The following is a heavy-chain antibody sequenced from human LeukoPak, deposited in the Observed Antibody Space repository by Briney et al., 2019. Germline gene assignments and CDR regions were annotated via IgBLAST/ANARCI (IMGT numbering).Heavy chain of an antibody. V-gene: IGHV1-46*01. CDR1: GYTFTSYY. J-gene: IGHJ5*02. CDR3: ASESSSWFSFDP. CDR2: INPSGGST. Sequence: ASVKVSCKASGYTFTSYYMHWVRQAPGQGLEWMGIINPSGGSTSYAQKFQGRVAMTRDTSTSTVYMELSSLRSEDTAVYYCASESSSWFSFDPWGQGTLVTVSS. D-gene: IGHD6-13*01.